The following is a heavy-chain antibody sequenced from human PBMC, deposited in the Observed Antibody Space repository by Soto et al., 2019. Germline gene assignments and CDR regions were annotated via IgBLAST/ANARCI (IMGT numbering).Heavy chain of an antibody. CDR2: IYYIGST. J-gene: IGHJ4*02. CDR1: GCSMSSGGYY. V-gene: IGHV4-31*03. CDR3: ARGRLGELSFDY. Sequence: TLSLTCTVSGCSMSSGGYYWSWIRQHPGKGLEWIGYIYYIGSTYYNPSLKSRVTISVDTSKNQFSLKLSSVTAADTAVYYCARGRLGELSFDYWGQGTLVTVSS. D-gene: IGHD3-16*02.